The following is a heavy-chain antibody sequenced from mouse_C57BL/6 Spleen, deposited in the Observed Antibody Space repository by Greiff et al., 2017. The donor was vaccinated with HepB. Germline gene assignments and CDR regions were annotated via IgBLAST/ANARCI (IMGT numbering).Heavy chain of an antibody. J-gene: IGHJ1*03. CDR2: INPSNGGT. V-gene: IGHV1-53*01. Sequence: QVQLKQPGTELVKPGASVKLSCKASGYTFTSYWMHWVKQRPGQGLEWIGNINPSNGGTNYNEKFKSKATLTVDKSSSTAYMQLSSLTSEDSAVYYCARGRGLYWYFDVWGTGTTVTVSS. CDR3: ARGRGLYWYFDV. CDR1: GYTFTSYW.